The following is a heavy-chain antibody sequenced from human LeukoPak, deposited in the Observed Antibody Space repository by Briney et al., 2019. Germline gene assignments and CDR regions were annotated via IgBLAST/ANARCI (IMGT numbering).Heavy chain of an antibody. D-gene: IGHD3-22*01. CDR3: ARGPTYYYDSSGYYYDDY. Sequence: PGGSLRLSCAASGFTVSSNYMSWVRQAPGKGLEWVSVIYSGGSTYYADSVKGRFTIPRDNSKNTLYLQMNSLRAEDTAVYYCARGPTYYYDSSGYYYDDYWGQGTLVTVSS. V-gene: IGHV3-53*01. CDR2: IYSGGST. J-gene: IGHJ4*02. CDR1: GFTVSSNY.